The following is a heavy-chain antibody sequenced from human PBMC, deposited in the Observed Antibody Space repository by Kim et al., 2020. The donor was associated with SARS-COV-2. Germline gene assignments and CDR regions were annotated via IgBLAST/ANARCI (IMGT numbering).Heavy chain of an antibody. D-gene: IGHD1-26*01. CDR1: GFTFSSYA. J-gene: IGHJ6*02. CDR2: ISDSGGST. CDR3: AKDLESGSYSRRNYYYGMDV. Sequence: GGSLRLSCAASGFTFSSYAMSWVRQAPGKGLEWVSGISDSGGSTYYADSVKGRFIISRDNSKNTLYLHMNSLRAEETAVYFCAKDLESGSYSRRNYYYGMDVWGQGTTVTVSS. V-gene: IGHV3-23*01.